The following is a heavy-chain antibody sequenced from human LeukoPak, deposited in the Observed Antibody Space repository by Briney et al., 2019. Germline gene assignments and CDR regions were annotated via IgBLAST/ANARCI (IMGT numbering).Heavy chain of an antibody. CDR3: ARVTYNVYQHFDY. V-gene: IGHV4-39*07. Sequence: SETLSLTCIVSGGSISTNTYYWGWIRLPPGKGLEWIGEIHHRGTTYYNLSLRSRVTISVDTSKNQFSLRLTSVTAADTAVYYCARVTYNVYQHFDYWGQGNLVTVS. CDR1: GGSISTNTYY. J-gene: IGHJ4*02. D-gene: IGHD3-10*02. CDR2: IHHRGTT.